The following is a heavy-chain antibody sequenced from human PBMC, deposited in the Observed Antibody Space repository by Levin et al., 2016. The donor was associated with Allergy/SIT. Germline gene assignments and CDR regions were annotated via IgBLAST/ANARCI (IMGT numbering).Heavy chain of an antibody. CDR3: VRGYCGGGTCGRGY. V-gene: IGHV3-7*03. CDR1: GFTFRCLL. J-gene: IGHJ4*02. Sequence: GESLKISCETSGFTFRCLLGDPGSARLQGRGWSGWPTMHPDGSAKYYADSVKGRFTIFRDNSKKSLYLQMHSLREEDTALYHCVRGYCGGGTCGRGYWGQGTLVTVSS. D-gene: IGHD2-15*01. CDR2: MHPDGSAK.